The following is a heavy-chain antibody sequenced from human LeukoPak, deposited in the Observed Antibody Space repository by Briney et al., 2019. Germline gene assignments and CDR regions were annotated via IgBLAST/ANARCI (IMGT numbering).Heavy chain of an antibody. Sequence: SGTLSLTCAVSGGSISSSNWWSWVRQPPGKGLEWIGEIYHSGSTNYNPSLKSRVTISVDKSKNQFSLKLSSVTAADTAVYYCARDPFRGYGRDAFDIWGQGTMVTVSS. CDR3: ARDPFRGYGRDAFDI. CDR1: GGSISSSNW. CDR2: IYHSGST. J-gene: IGHJ3*02. V-gene: IGHV4-4*02. D-gene: IGHD3-10*01.